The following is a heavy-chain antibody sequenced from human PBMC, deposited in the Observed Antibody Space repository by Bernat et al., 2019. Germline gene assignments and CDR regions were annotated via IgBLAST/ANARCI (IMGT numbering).Heavy chain of an antibody. V-gene: IGHV3-15*01. D-gene: IGHD1-1*01. CDR1: GFTFSDAW. CDR3: ATDLPVMGSGEFEY. Sequence: EVQLVESGGGLVKSGGSLRLSCVGTGFTFSDAWMSWVRLAPGKGLECVCRIKSRRGAATTVYAAPVKGRFIISRDDSRNMVFLQMNGLKSEDTAVYYCATDLPVMGSGEFEYWGRGTLVTVSS. CDR2: IKSRRGAATT. J-gene: IGHJ4*02.